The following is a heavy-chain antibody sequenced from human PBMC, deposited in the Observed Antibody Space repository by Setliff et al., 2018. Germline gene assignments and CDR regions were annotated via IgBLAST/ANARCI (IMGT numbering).Heavy chain of an antibody. J-gene: IGHJ4*02. Sequence: SETLSLTCAVSGFSITSGYFWGWIRQPPGKGLEWIGSLYHSGTTYYNPSLKSRVTISVDTSKNQFSLKLSSMTAADTAVYYCANCRYQVPYDYWGQGTLVTVSS. CDR2: LYHSGTT. D-gene: IGHD2-2*01. CDR3: ANCRYQVPYDY. V-gene: IGHV4-38-2*01. CDR1: GFSITSGYF.